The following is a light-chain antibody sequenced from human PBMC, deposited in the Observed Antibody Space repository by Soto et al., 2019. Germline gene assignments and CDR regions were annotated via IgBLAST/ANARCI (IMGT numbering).Light chain of an antibody. CDR1: HNDIGTYDY. CDR2: GTT. Sequence: QSALTQPTSVSGSPGQSITISCTGNHNDIGTYDYVSWYQQHPGKAPTLLIYGTTTRPSAISDRFSASKSGLTASLTISGLQPEDEAYYYCSSFTSDRIYVFGPGTKVTVL. CDR3: SSFTSDRIYV. V-gene: IGLV2-14*03. J-gene: IGLJ1*01.